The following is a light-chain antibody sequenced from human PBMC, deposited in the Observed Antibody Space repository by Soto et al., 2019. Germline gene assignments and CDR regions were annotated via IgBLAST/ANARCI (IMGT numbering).Light chain of an antibody. CDR3: QSYDSRLRGSV. V-gene: IGLV1-40*01. J-gene: IGLJ2*01. CDR1: SSNIGAGYG. Sequence: QSVLTQPPSVSGAPGQTVTISCTGSSSNIGAGYGVHWYQQLPGAAPKVVIYGNNNRPAGVPDRFSGSKSGTSASLAITGLQADDEADYFCQSYDSRLRGSVFGGGTKLTVL. CDR2: GNN.